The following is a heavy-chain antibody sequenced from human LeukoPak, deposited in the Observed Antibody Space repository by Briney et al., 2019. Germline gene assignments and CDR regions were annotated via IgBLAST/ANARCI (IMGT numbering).Heavy chain of an antibody. CDR3: ARYCSSTSCSDNAFDI. Sequence: SETLSLTCTVSGGSISSYYCSWIRQPPGKGLEYIGYISYSGTTNYNPSLKSRVTISADTSKNQFSLKLSSVTAADTALYYCARYCSSTSCSDNAFDIWGQGTMVTVSS. D-gene: IGHD2-2*01. CDR2: ISYSGTT. J-gene: IGHJ3*02. V-gene: IGHV4-59*01. CDR1: GGSISSYY.